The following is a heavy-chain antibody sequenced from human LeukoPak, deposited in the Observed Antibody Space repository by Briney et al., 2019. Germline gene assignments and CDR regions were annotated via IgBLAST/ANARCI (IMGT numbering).Heavy chain of an antibody. J-gene: IGHJ5*02. D-gene: IGHD6-19*01. V-gene: IGHV1-2*04. CDR2: INPNSGGT. Sequence: ASVKVSCKASGYTFTGYYMHWVRQAPGQGLEWMGWINPNSGGTNYAESFQGWVTMTRDTSISTAYMELSRLRSDDTAVYYCARGAPSIAVAGTTGFVPWGQGTLLTVSS. CDR1: GYTFTGYY. CDR3: ARGAPSIAVAGTTGFVP.